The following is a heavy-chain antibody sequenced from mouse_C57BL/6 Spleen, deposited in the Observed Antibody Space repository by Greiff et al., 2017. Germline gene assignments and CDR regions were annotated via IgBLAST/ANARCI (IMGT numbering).Heavy chain of an antibody. V-gene: IGHV1-26*01. CDR2: INPNNGGT. CDR1: GYTFTDYY. J-gene: IGHJ3*01. Sequence: EVQLQQSGPELVKPGASVKISCKASGYTFTDYYMNWVKQSHGKSLEWIGDINPNNGGTSYNQKFKGKATLTVDKSSSTAYMELRSLTSEDSAVYYCARPDYEAYWGQGTLVTVSA. CDR3: ARPDYEAY. D-gene: IGHD2-4*01.